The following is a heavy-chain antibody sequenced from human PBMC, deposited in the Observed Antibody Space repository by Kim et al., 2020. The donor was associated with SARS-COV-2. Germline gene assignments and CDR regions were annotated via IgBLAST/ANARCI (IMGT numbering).Heavy chain of an antibody. CDR1: GYSFTSYW. Sequence: GESLKISCKGSGYSFTSYWISWVRQMPGKGLEWMGRIDPSDSYTNYSPSFQGHVTISADKSISTAYLQWSSLKASDTAMYYCARWGTDCSGGSCYLLGYYYYYGMDVWGQGTTVTVSS. V-gene: IGHV5-10-1*01. J-gene: IGHJ6*02. CDR3: ARWGTDCSGGSCYLLGYYYYYGMDV. CDR2: IDPSDSYT. D-gene: IGHD2-15*01.